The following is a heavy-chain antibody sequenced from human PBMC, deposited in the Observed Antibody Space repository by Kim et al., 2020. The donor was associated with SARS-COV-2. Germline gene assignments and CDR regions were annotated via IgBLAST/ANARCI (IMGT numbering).Heavy chain of an antibody. CDR2: K. Sequence: KYLVDSVKGRFTISRDNAENSLYLQMSSLRAEDTAVYYCARGSRVFDYWGQGTLVTVSS. J-gene: IGHJ4*02. D-gene: IGHD2-2*01. V-gene: IGHV3-7*01. CDR3: ARGSRVFDY.